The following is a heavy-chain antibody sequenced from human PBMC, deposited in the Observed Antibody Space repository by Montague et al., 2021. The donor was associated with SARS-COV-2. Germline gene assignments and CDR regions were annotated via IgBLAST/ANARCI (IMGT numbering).Heavy chain of an antibody. CDR3: ARPYSGSYLGWFDP. D-gene: IGHD1-26*01. J-gene: IGHJ5*02. V-gene: IGHV3-30*04. CDR1: GFTFSSYA. CDR2: ISYDGSNK. Sequence: SLRLSCAASGFTFSSYAMHWVRQAPGKGLEWVAVISYDGSNKYYADSVKGRFTISRDNSKNTLYLQMNSLRAEDTAVYYCARPYSGSYLGWFDPWGQGTLVTGSS.